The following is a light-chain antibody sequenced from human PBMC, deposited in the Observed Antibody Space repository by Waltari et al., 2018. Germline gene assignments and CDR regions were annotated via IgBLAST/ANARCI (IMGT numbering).Light chain of an antibody. V-gene: IGLV2-23*01. CDR3: CSYAGSSTYVV. Sequence: QSALTQPASVSGSPGQSITISCTGTSSDVGSYNLVSWYQQHPGKAPNLMMCEGSKRPSGVSNSFSGSKSGNTASLTISGLQAEDEADYYCCSYAGSSTYVVFGGGTKLTVL. CDR1: SSDVGSYNL. J-gene: IGLJ2*01. CDR2: EGS.